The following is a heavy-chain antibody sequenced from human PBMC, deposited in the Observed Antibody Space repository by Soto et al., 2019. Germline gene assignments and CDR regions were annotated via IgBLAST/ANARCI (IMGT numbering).Heavy chain of an antibody. Sequence: ASVTASCKASGYTFTSFETRWVGQAPGQGLEWMGWISAYNGNTNYAQKLQGRVTMTTDTSTSTAYMELRSLRSDDTAVYYCARVRYSSSWYLQLYYYYGMDVWG. CDR1: GYTFTSFE. V-gene: IGHV1-18*04. D-gene: IGHD6-13*01. CDR2: ISAYNGNT. CDR3: ARVRYSSSWYLQLYYYYGMDV. J-gene: IGHJ6*02.